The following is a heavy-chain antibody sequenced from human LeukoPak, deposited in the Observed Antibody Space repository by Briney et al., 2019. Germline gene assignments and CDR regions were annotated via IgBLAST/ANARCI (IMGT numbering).Heavy chain of an antibody. J-gene: IGHJ4*02. V-gene: IGHV3-74*01. D-gene: IGHD3-9*01. CDR2: INSDGSST. Sequence: PGGSLRLSCAASGFTFSNYWMHCVRQAPGKGPVWVSRINSDGSSTSYADSVKGRFTISRDNAKNTLYLQMNSLRAEDTAVYYCAREEYDILTGYYGYWGQGTLVTVSS. CDR3: AREEYDILTGYYGY. CDR1: GFTFSNYW.